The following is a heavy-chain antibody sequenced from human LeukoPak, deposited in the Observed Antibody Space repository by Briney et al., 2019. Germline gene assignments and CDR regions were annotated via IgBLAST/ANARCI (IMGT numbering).Heavy chain of an antibody. CDR2: ISGGGDYV. J-gene: IGHJ2*01. D-gene: IGHD3-10*01. V-gene: IGHV3-21*06. CDR3: ARPHGSGSPNWHFDL. Sequence: GGSLRLSCAASGFTFGTYSMNWVRRAPGKGLEWASSISGGGDYVFYAASVKGRFTISRDNAKNSLYLQMNSLTTDDTAVYYCARPHGSGSPNWHFDLWGRGTLVTVSS. CDR1: GFTFGTYS.